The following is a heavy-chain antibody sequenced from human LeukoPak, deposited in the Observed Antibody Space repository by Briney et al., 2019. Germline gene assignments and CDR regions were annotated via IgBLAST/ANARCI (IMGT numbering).Heavy chain of an antibody. D-gene: IGHD1-20*01. V-gene: IGHV4-38-2*01. CDR3: ARAGWIITSGIDY. CDR1: GYSISRGYY. J-gene: IGHJ4*02. CDR2: IYHIGST. Sequence: SETLSLTCGVSGYSISRGYYWAWIRQPPGKGLEWIGTIYHIGSTYYNPSLESRVTISVDTSKNEFSPNLNSVTAADTAVYYCARAGWIITSGIDYWGQGALVTVSS.